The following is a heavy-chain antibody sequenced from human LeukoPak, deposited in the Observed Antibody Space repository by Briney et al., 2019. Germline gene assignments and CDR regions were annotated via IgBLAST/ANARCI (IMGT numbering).Heavy chain of an antibody. D-gene: IGHD1-7*01. CDR3: ARARLTGTTGGYYYYYYMDV. CDR1: GYSISSSYY. Sequence: SETLSLTCAVSGYSISSSYYWSWIRQPAGKGLEWIGRIYTSGSTNYNPSLKSRVTMSVDTSKNQFSLKLSSVTAADTAVYYCARARLTGTTGGYYYYYYMDVWGKGTTVTVSS. V-gene: IGHV4-4*07. J-gene: IGHJ6*03. CDR2: IYTSGST.